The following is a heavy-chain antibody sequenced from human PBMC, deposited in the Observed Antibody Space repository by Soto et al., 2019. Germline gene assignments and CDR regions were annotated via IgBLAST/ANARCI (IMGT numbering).Heavy chain of an antibody. CDR3: ARDPYYYDSSGYSDY. CDR2: ISYDGSNK. V-gene: IGHV3-30-3*01. D-gene: IGHD3-22*01. CDR1: GFTFSSYA. J-gene: IGHJ4*02. Sequence: QVQLVESGGGVVQPGRSLRLSCAASGFTFSSYAMHWVRQAPGKGLEWVAVISYDGSNKYYADSVKGRFTISRDNSKNPLYLQMNSLRAEDTAVYYCARDPYYYDSSGYSDYWGQGTLVTVSS.